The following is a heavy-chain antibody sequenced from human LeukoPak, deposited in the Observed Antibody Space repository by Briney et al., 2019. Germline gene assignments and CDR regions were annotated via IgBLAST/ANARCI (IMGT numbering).Heavy chain of an antibody. CDR3: AREIIVVVPAAIREYYYYYGMDV. CDR2: ISYVGSNK. V-gene: IGHV3-30-3*01. J-gene: IGHJ6*02. Sequence: GRSLRLSRAASGFSSCSSATHWVRQAPGKRLEWVAVISYVGSNKYYAASVTGRFTISRDNSINTLYLQMNSLRAEDTAVYYCAREIIVVVPAAIREYYYYYGMDVWGQGTTVTVSS. CDR1: GFSSCSSA. D-gene: IGHD2-2*02.